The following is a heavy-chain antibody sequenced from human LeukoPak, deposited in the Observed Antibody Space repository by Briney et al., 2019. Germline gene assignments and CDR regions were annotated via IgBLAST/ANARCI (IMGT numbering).Heavy chain of an antibody. Sequence: GGSLRLSCAASRFTFSSYGMHWVRQAPGKGLEWVAVILYDGSNKYYADSVKGRFTISRDNSQNTLYLQMNSLRGQDTAVYGGATWPVSGSYYSTYFDYWGQGTRVTVSS. CDR1: RFTFSSYG. J-gene: IGHJ4*02. V-gene: IGHV3-30*03. CDR2: ILYDGSNK. CDR3: ATWPVSGSYYSTYFDY. D-gene: IGHD3-10*01.